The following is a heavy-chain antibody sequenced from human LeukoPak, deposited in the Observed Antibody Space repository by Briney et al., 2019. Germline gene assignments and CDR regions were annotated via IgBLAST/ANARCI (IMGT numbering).Heavy chain of an antibody. CDR2: INSDGIST. J-gene: IGHJ4*02. V-gene: IGHV3-74*01. D-gene: IGHD1-26*01. Sequence: AGGSLRLSCAASRFTFSRYWMHWVRQAPGKGLVWVSRINSDGISTSYADSVKGRFTISRDNAKNTLYLQMNSLRNEDTALYYCAKAPAETYYALIDYWGQATLVTVSS. CDR3: AKAPAETYYALIDY. CDR1: RFTFSRYW.